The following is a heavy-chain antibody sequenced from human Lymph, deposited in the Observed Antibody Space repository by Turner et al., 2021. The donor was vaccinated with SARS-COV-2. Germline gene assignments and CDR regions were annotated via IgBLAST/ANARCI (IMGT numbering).Heavy chain of an antibody. Sequence: QVQLQQWGAGLLKPSETLSLTCAVYGGSFSSYYWSRIRQPPGKGLEWIGEINRSGSTNYNPSLKSRVTISVDTSKNQFSLKLSSVTAADTAVYYCAREALLDSSGSFDYWGQGTLVTVSS. D-gene: IGHD6-19*01. CDR3: AREALLDSSGSFDY. J-gene: IGHJ4*02. CDR1: GGSFSSYY. CDR2: INRSGST. V-gene: IGHV4-34*01.